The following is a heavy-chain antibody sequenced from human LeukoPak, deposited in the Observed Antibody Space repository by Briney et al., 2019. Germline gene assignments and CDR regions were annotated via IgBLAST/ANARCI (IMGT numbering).Heavy chain of an antibody. CDR1: GGSFSGYY. D-gene: IGHD5-12*01. J-gene: IGHJ4*02. CDR3: ARRGYDHDY. Sequence: SETLSLTCAVCGGSFSGYYWSWIRQPPGKGLEWIGEINHSGSTNYNPSLKSRVTISVDTSKNQFSLKLSSVTAADTAVYYCARRGYDHDYWGQGTLVTVSS. V-gene: IGHV4-34*01. CDR2: INHSGST.